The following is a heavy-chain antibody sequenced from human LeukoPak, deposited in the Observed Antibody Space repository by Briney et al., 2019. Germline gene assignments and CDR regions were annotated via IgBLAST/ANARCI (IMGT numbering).Heavy chain of an antibody. CDR1: GFTFNNYV. Sequence: GGSLRLSCAASGFTFNNYVMSWVRQAPGKGREWVSAISGSGGSTYYADSVKGRFTISRDNSKNTLYLQMNSLRAEDTAVYYCAKALSDGFRYYFDYWGQGTLVTVSS. D-gene: IGHD5-24*01. J-gene: IGHJ4*02. V-gene: IGHV3-23*01. CDR3: AKALSDGFRYYFDY. CDR2: ISGSGGST.